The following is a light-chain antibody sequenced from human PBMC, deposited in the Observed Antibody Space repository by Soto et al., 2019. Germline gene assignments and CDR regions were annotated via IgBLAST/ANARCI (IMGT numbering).Light chain of an antibody. Sequence: EIVLTQSPGTLSLSPGERATLSCRASQSVSSSFLAWYQQKVGQAPRLLIYDASSRATGIPDRFSGGGSGTDFTLTISRLEPEDFAVYYCQQHGTSPITFGQGTRLEIK. J-gene: IGKJ5*01. CDR2: DAS. V-gene: IGKV3-20*01. CDR3: QQHGTSPIT. CDR1: QSVSSSF.